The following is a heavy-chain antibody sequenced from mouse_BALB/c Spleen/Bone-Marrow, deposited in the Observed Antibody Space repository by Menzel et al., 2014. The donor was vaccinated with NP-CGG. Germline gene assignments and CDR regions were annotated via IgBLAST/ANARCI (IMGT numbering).Heavy chain of an antibody. Sequence: QVQLQQSGAELARPGASVKMSCKASGYTFTTYTMHWVKQRPGQGLEWIGYINPSSGYTNYNQKFKDKATLTADKSSNTAYMQLSSLTSEDSAVYFCASPYGNYDAMDYWGQGTSVTVSS. CDR2: INPSSGYT. CDR3: ASPYGNYDAMDY. D-gene: IGHD2-1*01. V-gene: IGHV1-4*01. CDR1: GYTFTTYT. J-gene: IGHJ4*01.